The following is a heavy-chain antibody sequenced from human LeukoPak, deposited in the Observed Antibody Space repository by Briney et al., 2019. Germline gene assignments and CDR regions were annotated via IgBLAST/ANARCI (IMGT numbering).Heavy chain of an antibody. D-gene: IGHD6-6*01. J-gene: IGHJ4*02. CDR2: IYHSGST. CDR3: ARRRIEYSSSLAPHDY. Sequence: SETLSLTCAVSGGSISSSNWWSWVRQPPGKGLEWIGEIYHSGSTNYNPSLKSRVTISVDKSKNRFSLKLSSVTAADTAVYYCARRRIEYSSSLAPHDYWGQGTLVTVSS. CDR1: GGSISSSNW. V-gene: IGHV4-4*02.